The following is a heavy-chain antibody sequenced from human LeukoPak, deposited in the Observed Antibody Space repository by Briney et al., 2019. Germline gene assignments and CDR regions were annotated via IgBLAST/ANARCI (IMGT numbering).Heavy chain of an antibody. CDR2: IYRDGSS. V-gene: IGHV3-66*01. Sequence: GGSLRLPCVASGLSVSSNCMSWVRQAPGKGLEWVSVIYRDGSSYYAESVKGRFTISRDNSKNTLYIQMNSLRAEDTAVYYCARSFYDILIGYYQYFDYWGQGTLVTVSS. CDR3: ARSFYDILIGYYQYFDY. J-gene: IGHJ4*02. D-gene: IGHD3-9*01. CDR1: GLSVSSNC.